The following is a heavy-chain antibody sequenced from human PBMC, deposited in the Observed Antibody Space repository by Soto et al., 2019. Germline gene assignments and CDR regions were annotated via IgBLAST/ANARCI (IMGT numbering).Heavy chain of an antibody. CDR3: ARDSGAKLSSS. CDR2: IVPIYRTA. V-gene: IGHV1-69*13. J-gene: IGHJ4*02. D-gene: IGHD6-13*01. CDR1: GGTFSSYR. Sequence: SVKVSCKASGGTFSSYRFNWVRQARGQGLEWLGGIVPIYRTADYAQKFQGRVNITADESTRTVYMELSSLKSQDTALYYCARDSGAKLSSSWGQGTLVTVSS.